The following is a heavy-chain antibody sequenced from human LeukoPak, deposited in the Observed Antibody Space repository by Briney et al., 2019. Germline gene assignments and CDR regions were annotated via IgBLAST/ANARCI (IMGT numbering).Heavy chain of an antibody. D-gene: IGHD3-10*01. CDR2: IIPIFGTA. CDR1: GGTFSSYA. V-gene: IGHV1-69*05. J-gene: IGHJ3*02. Sequence: SVKVSCKASGGTFSSYAISWVRQAPGQGLEWMGRIIPIFGTANYAQKFQGRVTITTDESTSTAYMELSSLRSEDTAVYYCVKSLERGVIYLPDAFDIWGQGTMVTVSS. CDR3: VKSLERGVIYLPDAFDI.